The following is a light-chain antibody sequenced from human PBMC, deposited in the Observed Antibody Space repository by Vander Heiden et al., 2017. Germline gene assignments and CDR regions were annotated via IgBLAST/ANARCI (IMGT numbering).Light chain of an antibody. CDR3: VLYMGGGISL. V-gene: IGLV8-61*01. CDR1: SDSVSTSYY. J-gene: IGLJ3*02. Sequence: HTVVPKEPSFSVAPGGTVTLNCGLSSDSVSTSYYPSWYQQTPGQAPRSLIYSTNTRSSGVPDRFSGSILGNKAALTITGAQADDESDYYCVLYMGGGISLFGGGTKLTVL. CDR2: STN.